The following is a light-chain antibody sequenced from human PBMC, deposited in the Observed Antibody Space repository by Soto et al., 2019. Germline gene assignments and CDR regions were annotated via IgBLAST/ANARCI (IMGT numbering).Light chain of an antibody. Sequence: QSVLTQPPSASGTPGQRVVISCSGSNSNIGTYTVNWYQQLPGTAPRLLIYTDYQRPSGVPDRFSGSKSGTSASLAISGLQSEDEADYYCASWDDSLNGVIFGGGTKLTVL. CDR3: ASWDDSLNGVI. CDR1: NSNIGTYT. V-gene: IGLV1-44*01. J-gene: IGLJ2*01. CDR2: TDY.